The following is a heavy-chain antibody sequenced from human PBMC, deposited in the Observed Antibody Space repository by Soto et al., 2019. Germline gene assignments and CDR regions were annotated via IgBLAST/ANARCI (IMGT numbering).Heavy chain of an antibody. J-gene: IGHJ4*02. Sequence: EGSLRLSCDASGFTFTNYWMHWVRQVPGNGLVWVSRIDRVGTGTGYSDSVPGRFTTSRDNAQNTLYQPMNSLRGEDTAVYYCTKEFEYWGQGTPDTVSS. CDR3: TKEFEY. CDR1: GFTFTNYW. CDR2: IDRVGTGT. V-gene: IGHV3-74*01.